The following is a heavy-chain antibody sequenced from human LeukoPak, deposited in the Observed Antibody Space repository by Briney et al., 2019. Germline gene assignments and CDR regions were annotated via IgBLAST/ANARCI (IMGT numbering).Heavy chain of an antibody. J-gene: IGHJ4*02. Sequence: GASLRLSCVASGFTFGHHFMSWVRQAPGGGLEWVANINPDGSIKFHADSVKGRFSISRDNARNSVYLQMNSLRGEDTAVYYCARAVDVADYWGQGTLVAVSS. CDR2: INPDGSIK. V-gene: IGHV3-7*01. CDR1: GFTFGHHF. D-gene: IGHD3-16*01. CDR3: ARAVDVADY.